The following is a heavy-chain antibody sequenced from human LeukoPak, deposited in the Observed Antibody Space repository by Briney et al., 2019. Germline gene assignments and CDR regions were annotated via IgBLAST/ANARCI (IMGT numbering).Heavy chain of an antibody. J-gene: IGHJ2*01. V-gene: IGHV4-59*01. CDR2: IYYSGST. D-gene: IGHD3-16*02. CDR1: GGSISSYY. Sequence: PSETLSLTCTVSGGSISSYYWSWIRQPPGKGLEWIGYIYYSGSTNYNPSLKSRVTISVDTSKNQFSLKLSSVTAADTAVYYCARGTYYDYVWGSYRPYWYFDLWGRGTLVTVSS. CDR3: ARGTYYDYVWGSYRPYWYFDL.